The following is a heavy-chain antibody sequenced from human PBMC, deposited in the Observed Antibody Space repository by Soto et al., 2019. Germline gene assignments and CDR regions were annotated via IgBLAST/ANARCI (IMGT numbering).Heavy chain of an antibody. D-gene: IGHD5-18*01. Sequence: EVQLVESGGGLVQPGGSLRLSCAASGFTFSSYAMHWVRQAPGKGLEYVSAISSNGGSTYYANSVNGRFTISRDNSKNTLYLQMGSLRAEDMAVYYCARQYSLRRSVFDYWGQGTLVTVSS. J-gene: IGHJ4*02. V-gene: IGHV3-64*01. CDR2: ISSNGGST. CDR1: GFTFSSYA. CDR3: ARQYSLRRSVFDY.